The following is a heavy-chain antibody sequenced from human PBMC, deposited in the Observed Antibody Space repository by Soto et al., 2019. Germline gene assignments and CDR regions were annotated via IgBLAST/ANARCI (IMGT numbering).Heavy chain of an antibody. V-gene: IGHV4-30-4*01. D-gene: IGHD4-17*01. Sequence: SETLSLTCTVSGGSISSGDYYWSWIRQPPGKGLEWIGFIDYSGSTYYNPSLKSRVTISVDTSKNQFYLKLSSVTAADTAVYYCARGDYVRSHWFDPWGQGTLVTVSS. CDR2: IDYSGST. J-gene: IGHJ5*02. CDR1: GGSISSGDYY. CDR3: ARGDYVRSHWFDP.